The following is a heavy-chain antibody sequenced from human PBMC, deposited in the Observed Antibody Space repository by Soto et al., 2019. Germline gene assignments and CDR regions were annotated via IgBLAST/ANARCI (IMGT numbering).Heavy chain of an antibody. J-gene: IGHJ4*02. CDR1: GGSFSGYY. V-gene: IGHV4-34*01. CDR2: INHSGST. Sequence: AETRSLTCAGYGGSFSGYYWSWIRQPPGKGLEWIGEINHSGSTNYNPSLKSRVTISVDTSKNQFSLKLSSVTAADTAVYYCARAPPKYVTLPGFDYLGQGTLVTVSS. D-gene: IGHD3-16*01. CDR3: ARAPPKYVTLPGFDY.